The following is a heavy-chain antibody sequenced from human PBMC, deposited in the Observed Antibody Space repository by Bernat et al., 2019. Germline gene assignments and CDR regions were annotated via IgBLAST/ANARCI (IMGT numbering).Heavy chain of an antibody. CDR3: ARDWGYGSGSYIPPYYYYGMDV. CDR1: GFPFSWYW. Sequence: VQLVGSGGGLVQPWGFLRLPCSASGFPFSWYWISWVRQAPGKGLEWVGNLKQDGSEKYYVDSVKGRFTISRDNAKNSLYLQMNSLRAEDTAVYYCARDWGYGSGSYIPPYYYYGMDVWGQGTTVTVSS. V-gene: IGHV3-7*03. CDR2: LKQDGSEK. D-gene: IGHD3-10*01. J-gene: IGHJ6*02.